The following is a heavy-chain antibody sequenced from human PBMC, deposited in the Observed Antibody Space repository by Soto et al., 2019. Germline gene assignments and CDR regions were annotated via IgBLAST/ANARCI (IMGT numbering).Heavy chain of an antibody. D-gene: IGHD1-26*01. V-gene: IGHV4-39*01. CDR2: IYYSGTT. CDR1: GGSISSSSYY. CDR3: ARQSPDYLGSVGWFDP. Sequence: LSLTCTVSGGSISSSSYYWVWIRQPPGKGLEWIGSIYYSGTTYYNPSLKSRVTISVDTSKNQFSLKLRSVTAADTAVYYCARQSPDYLGSVGWFDPWGQGTLVTVSS. J-gene: IGHJ5*02.